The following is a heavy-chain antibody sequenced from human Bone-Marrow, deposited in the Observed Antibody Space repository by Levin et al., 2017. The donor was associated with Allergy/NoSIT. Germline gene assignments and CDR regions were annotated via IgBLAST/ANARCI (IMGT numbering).Heavy chain of an antibody. J-gene: IGHJ6*02. Sequence: NASETLSLTCAVHGGSFSSYFWTWIRQTPGKGLEWIGDISYSGNTNYNPSLKSRVTIAVDSSKNHFSLTLTSVTAADTGVYFCVRCNRAWLQRPDLWGQGTAVTVSS. CDR2: ISYSGNT. D-gene: IGHD3-9*01. CDR3: VRCNRAWLQRPDL. CDR1: GGSFSSYF. V-gene: IGHV4-34*01.